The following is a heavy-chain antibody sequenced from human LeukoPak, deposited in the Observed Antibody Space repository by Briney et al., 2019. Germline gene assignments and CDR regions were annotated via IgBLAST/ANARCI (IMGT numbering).Heavy chain of an antibody. J-gene: IGHJ6*03. V-gene: IGHV3-66*01. CDR3: ASTIAAAGSPKYYYYYMDV. Sequence: GGSLRLSCAASGFTVSSNYMSWVRQAPGKGLEWVSVIYSGGSTYYADSVKGRFTISRDNSKNTLYLQMNSLRAEDTAVYYCASTIAAAGSPKYYYYYMDVWGKGTTVTISS. D-gene: IGHD6-13*01. CDR1: GFTVSSNY. CDR2: IYSGGST.